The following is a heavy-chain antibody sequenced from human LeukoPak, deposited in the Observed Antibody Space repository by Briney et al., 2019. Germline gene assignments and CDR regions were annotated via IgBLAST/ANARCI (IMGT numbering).Heavy chain of an antibody. J-gene: IGHJ4*02. Sequence: GGSXXLSCAASGFTFSNAWMSWVRQAPGKGXEXXGRIKSKTDGGTTDYAAPVKGRFTISRDDSKNTLYLQMNSLKTEDTAVYYCTTDYGTPPHDGWGQGTLVTVSS. D-gene: IGHD1-26*01. CDR1: GFTFSNAW. CDR3: TTDYGTPPHDG. CDR2: IKSKTDGGTT. V-gene: IGHV3-15*01.